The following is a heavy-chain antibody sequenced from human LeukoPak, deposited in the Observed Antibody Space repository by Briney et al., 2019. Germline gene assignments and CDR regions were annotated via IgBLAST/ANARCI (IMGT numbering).Heavy chain of an antibody. CDR2: INHSGST. J-gene: IGHJ1*01. V-gene: IGHV4-34*01. D-gene: IGHD3-22*01. CDR3: ARYYDSRGYYSGTAYFQH. CDR1: GGSFSDYY. Sequence: SETLSLTCAVYGGSFSDYYWTWIRQPPGKGLEWLGEINHSGSTNYNPSLKSRVTISLDTSKNQFSLKLSSVTAADTAVYYCARYYDSRGYYSGTAYFQHWGQGTLVTVSS.